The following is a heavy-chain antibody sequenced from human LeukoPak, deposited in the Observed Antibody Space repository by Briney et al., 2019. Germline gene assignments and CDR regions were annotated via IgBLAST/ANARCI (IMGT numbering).Heavy chain of an antibody. J-gene: IGHJ4*02. D-gene: IGHD3-22*01. CDR1: GFSFSSSA. CDR2: ISGSGGNT. CDR3: TTEGYYYDSSGYALRVYFDY. Sequence: GGSLRLSCAASGFSFSSSAMSWVRQAPGKGLEWVSAISGSGGNTYYAGSVKGRFTIFRDNSKNTLYLQMNSLKTEDTAVYYCTTEGYYYDSSGYALRVYFDYWGQGTLVTVSS. V-gene: IGHV3-23*01.